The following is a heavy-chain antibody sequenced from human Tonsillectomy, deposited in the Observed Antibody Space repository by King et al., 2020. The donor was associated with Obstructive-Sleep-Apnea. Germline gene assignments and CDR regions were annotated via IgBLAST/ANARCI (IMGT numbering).Heavy chain of an antibody. Sequence: QLQLQESGPGLVKPSETLSLTCTVSGGPISSRTNYWGWIRQPPGKGLQWIGSLYYSASTYYNPSLKSRVTISVDTSKNQFSLKLSSVTAADTAVYYCARGERENYDILTGYYILDWFDPWGQGTLVTVSS. CDR3: ARGERENYDILTGYYILDWFDP. V-gene: IGHV4-39*07. D-gene: IGHD3-9*01. CDR2: LYYSAST. J-gene: IGHJ5*02. CDR1: GGPISSRTNY.